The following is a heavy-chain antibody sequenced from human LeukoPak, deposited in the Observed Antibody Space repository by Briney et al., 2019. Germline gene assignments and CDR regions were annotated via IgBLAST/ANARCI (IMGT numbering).Heavy chain of an antibody. CDR2: INPNSGGT. Sequence: ASVKVSCKASGYTFTGYYMHWVRQAPGQGLEWMGWINPNSGGTNYAQKFQGRVTMTRDTSISTAYMELSWLRSDDTAVYYCARASDYYGSGRSAGGYDAFDIWGQGTMVTVSS. V-gene: IGHV1-2*02. D-gene: IGHD3-10*01. CDR1: GYTFTGYY. CDR3: ARASDYYGSGRSAGGYDAFDI. J-gene: IGHJ3*02.